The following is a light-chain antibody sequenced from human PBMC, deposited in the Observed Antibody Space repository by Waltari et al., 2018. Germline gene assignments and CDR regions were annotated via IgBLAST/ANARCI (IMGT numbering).Light chain of an antibody. CDR2: DTS. CDR1: QTVRTTY. J-gene: IGKJ4*01. CDR3: QQYDISPLT. V-gene: IGKV3-20*01. Sequence: EIVLTQSPGTLSLSPGERATLSCRASQTVRTTYIAWYQQKPGQAPTLLIYDTSSRATGIPDRFSGSGSGTDFSLTISSLEPEDFAVYYCQQYDISPLTFGGGTKVETK.